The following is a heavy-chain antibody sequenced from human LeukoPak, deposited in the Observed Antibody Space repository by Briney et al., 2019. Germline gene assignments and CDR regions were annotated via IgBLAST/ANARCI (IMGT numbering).Heavy chain of an antibody. Sequence: SETLSLTCTVSGFSISSYYWGWIRQPPGKGLEWIGSIYNSGSNYYNPSLKSGVTITVNTSKNQFFLMLRSMTAADTALYYCARASTYGGFDYWRQGTLVSVSS. CDR1: GFSISSYY. D-gene: IGHD2-2*01. CDR2: IYNSGSN. V-gene: IGHV4-38-2*02. CDR3: ARASTYGGFDY. J-gene: IGHJ4*02.